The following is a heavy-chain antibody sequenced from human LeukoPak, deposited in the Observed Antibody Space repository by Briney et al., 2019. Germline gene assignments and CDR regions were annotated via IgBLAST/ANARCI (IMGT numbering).Heavy chain of an antibody. V-gene: IGHV3-11*01. J-gene: IGHJ6*03. CDR3: AGICGGDCLYYFNMDV. CDR1: GFTFSDYY. D-gene: IGHD2-21*02. Sequence: GGSLRLSCAASGFTFSDYYMSWIRQAPGKGLEWVSYISSSGSTIYYADSVKGRFTISRDNAKNSLYLQMNSLRAEDTAVYYRAGICGGDCLYYFNMDVWGKGTTVTVSS. CDR2: ISSSGSTI.